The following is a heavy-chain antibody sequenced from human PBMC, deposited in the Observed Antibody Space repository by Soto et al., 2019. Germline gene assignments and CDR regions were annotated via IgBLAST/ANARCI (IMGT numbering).Heavy chain of an antibody. CDR1: GGSIRNYY. CDR3: ARDHPHSYGVYFLDY. J-gene: IGHJ4*02. CDR2: VYSSGST. V-gene: IGHV4-59*01. D-gene: IGHD5-18*01. Sequence: SETLSLTCTVSGGSIRNYYWSWIRQPPGKGLEWIGYVYSSGSTHYNPSLQSRVTISADTSKNQVSLKVNSVTAADTAVYYCARDHPHSYGVYFLDYWGQGSSVIGSS.